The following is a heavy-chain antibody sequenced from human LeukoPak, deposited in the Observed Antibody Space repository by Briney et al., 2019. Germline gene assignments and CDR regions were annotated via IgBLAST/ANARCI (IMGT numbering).Heavy chain of an antibody. V-gene: IGHV1-69*05. D-gene: IGHD6-13*01. J-gene: IGHJ2*01. CDR2: IIPIFGTA. CDR1: GGTFSSYA. Sequence: SVKVSXKASGGTFSSYAISWVRQAPGQGLEWMGGIIPIFGTANYAQKFQGRVTITTDESTSTAYMELSSLRSEDTAVYYCASLPQSIAAAGTDWFDLWGRGTLVTVSS. CDR3: ASLPQSIAAAGTDWFDL.